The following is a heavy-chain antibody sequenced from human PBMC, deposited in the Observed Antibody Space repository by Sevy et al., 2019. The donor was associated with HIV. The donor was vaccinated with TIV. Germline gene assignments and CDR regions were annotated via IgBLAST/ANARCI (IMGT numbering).Heavy chain of an antibody. CDR3: AKMYYDFWSGASGVFDY. CDR2: ISGSGGST. J-gene: IGHJ4*02. V-gene: IGHV3-23*01. CDR1: VFTFSSYA. Sequence: GGSLRLSCAASVFTFSSYAMSWVRQAPGKGLEWVSAISGSGGSTYYADSVKGRFTISRDNSKNTLYLQMNSLRAEDTAVYYCAKMYYDFWSGASGVFDYWGQGTLVTVSS. D-gene: IGHD3-3*01.